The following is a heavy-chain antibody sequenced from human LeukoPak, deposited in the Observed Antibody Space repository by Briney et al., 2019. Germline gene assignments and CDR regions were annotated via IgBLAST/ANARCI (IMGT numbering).Heavy chain of an antibody. CDR3: AKDDYGGNSGYFQH. CDR1: GFTFDDYT. J-gene: IGHJ1*01. V-gene: IGHV3-43*01. D-gene: IGHD4-23*01. CDR2: ISWDGGST. Sequence: GGSLRLSCAASGFTFDDYTTHWVRQAPGKGLEWVSLISWDGGSTYYADSVKGRFTISRDNSKNSLYLQMNSLRTEDTALYYCAKDDYGGNSGYFQHWGQGTLVTVSS.